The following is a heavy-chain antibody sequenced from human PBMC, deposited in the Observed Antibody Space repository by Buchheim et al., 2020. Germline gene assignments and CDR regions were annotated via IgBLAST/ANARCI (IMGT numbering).Heavy chain of an antibody. J-gene: IGHJ5*02. D-gene: IGHD6-13*01. CDR3: AAEEGS. CDR1: GFTFNTFD. V-gene: IGHV3-7*01. Sequence: EVQLLESGGGLVQPGGSLRLSCAASGFTFNTFDMSWVRQAPGKGLEWVANINEDGSEKNYVDSVKGRFTISRDNAKNSLYLQMNRLRVEDTAVYYCAAEEGSWGQGTL. CDR2: INEDGSEK.